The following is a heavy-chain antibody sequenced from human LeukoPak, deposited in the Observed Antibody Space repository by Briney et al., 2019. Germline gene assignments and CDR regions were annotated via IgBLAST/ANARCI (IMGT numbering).Heavy chain of an antibody. V-gene: IGHV1-18*01. CDR1: GYTFTSYG. D-gene: IGHD3-10*01. J-gene: IGHJ4*02. CDR3: AGSTMVRGVWDY. CDR2: ISAYNGNT. Sequence: ASVKVSCKASGYTFTSYGISWVRQAPGQGLEWMGWISAYNGNTNYAQKLQGRVTMTTDTSTSTVYMELSSLRSGDTAVYYCAGSTMVRGVWDYWGQGTLVTVSS.